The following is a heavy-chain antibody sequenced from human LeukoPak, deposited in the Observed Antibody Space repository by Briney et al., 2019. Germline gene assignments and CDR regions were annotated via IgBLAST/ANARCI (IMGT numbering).Heavy chain of an antibody. D-gene: IGHD2-2*01. CDR3: AREVVVPAASYWYFDL. Sequence: ASVKVSCKASGYTFTSYGISWVRQAPGQGLEWMGWISAYNGNTNYAQKLQGRVTTTTDTSTSTAYMELRSLRSDDTAVYYCAREVVVPAASYWYFDLWGRGTLVTVSS. V-gene: IGHV1-18*04. CDR1: GYTFTSYG. J-gene: IGHJ2*01. CDR2: ISAYNGNT.